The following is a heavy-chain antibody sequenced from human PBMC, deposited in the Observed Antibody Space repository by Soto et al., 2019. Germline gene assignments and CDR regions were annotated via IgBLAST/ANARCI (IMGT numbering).Heavy chain of an antibody. CDR3: ARDALRGYSYGYWEDAGMDV. CDR2: IYTSGST. J-gene: IGHJ6*02. V-gene: IGHV4-4*07. D-gene: IGHD5-18*01. Sequence: SETLSLTCTVSGGSISSYYCSWIRQPAGKGQEWIGRIYTSGSTNYNPSLQSRVTMSVDTSKNQFSLKLSSVTAADAAVYYCARDALRGYSYGYWEDAGMDVWGQGTTVTVSS. CDR1: GGSISSYY.